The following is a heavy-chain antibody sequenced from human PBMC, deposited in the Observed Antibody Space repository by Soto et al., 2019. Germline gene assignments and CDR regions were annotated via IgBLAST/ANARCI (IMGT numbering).Heavy chain of an antibody. D-gene: IGHD3-10*01. CDR2: IYYSGST. V-gene: IGHV4-39*01. Sequence: PSETLSLTCTVSGGSISSSSYYWGWIRQPPGKGLEWIGSIYYSGSTYYNPSPKSRVTVSVDTSKNQFSLKVTSVTAADTAVYYCASMGYHYGSGSYPLDYWGQGTLVTVSS. J-gene: IGHJ4*02. CDR3: ASMGYHYGSGSYPLDY. CDR1: GGSISSSSYY.